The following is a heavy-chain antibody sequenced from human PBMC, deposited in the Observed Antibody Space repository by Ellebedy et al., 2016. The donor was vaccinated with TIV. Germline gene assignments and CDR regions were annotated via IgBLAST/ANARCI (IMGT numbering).Heavy chain of an antibody. D-gene: IGHD1-14*01. CDR1: GFTLSTHW. J-gene: IGHJ4*02. CDR3: ARWAYVNSWYHLDY. CDR2: IKQDGSVQ. V-gene: IGHV3-7*01. Sequence: GESLKISCAASGFTLSTHWMSWVRQAPGKGLEWVASIKQDGSVQYYVDSVRGRFTIPRDNSKTSTYLQMNSLRGEDTAVYYCARWAYVNSWYHLDYWGQGTLVTVSS.